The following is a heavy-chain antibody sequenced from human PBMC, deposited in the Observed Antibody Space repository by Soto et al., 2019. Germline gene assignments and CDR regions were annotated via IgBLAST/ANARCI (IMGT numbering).Heavy chain of an antibody. V-gene: IGHV4-38-2*01. D-gene: IGHD1-7*01. CDR2: IYHSGST. J-gene: IGHJ4*02. CDR1: GYSISSGYY. Sequence: SETLSLTCAVSGYSISSGYYRGWIRQPPGKGLEWIGSIYHSGSTYYNPSLKSRVTISVDTSKNQFSLKLSSVTAADTAVYYCAQEELRYFDYWGQGTLVTVSS. CDR3: AQEELRYFDY.